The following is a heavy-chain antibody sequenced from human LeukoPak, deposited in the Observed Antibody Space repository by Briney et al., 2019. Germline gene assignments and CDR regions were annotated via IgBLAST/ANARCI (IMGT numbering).Heavy chain of an antibody. CDR3: ARDSRFDFWSGYLNY. J-gene: IGHJ4*02. Sequence: SETLSLTCTVSGGSIRSYYWSWIRQPPGKGLEWIGYIYYSGSTNYNPSLKSRVTISVDTSKNQFSLKLSSVTAADTAVYYCARDSRFDFWSGYLNYWGQGTLVTVSS. CDR1: GGSIRSYY. CDR2: IYYSGST. D-gene: IGHD3-3*01. V-gene: IGHV4-59*01.